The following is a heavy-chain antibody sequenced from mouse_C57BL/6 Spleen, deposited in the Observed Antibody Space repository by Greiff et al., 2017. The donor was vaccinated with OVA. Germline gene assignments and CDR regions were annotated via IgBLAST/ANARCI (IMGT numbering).Heavy chain of an antibody. Sequence: EVKLMESGPELVKPGASVKISCKASGYSFTGYYMHWVKQSSEKSLEWIGEINPSTGGTSYNQKFKGNATLTVDKSSSTAYMQRKSLTSEDSAVYYCARGDLYYAMDYWGQGTSVTVSS. CDR1: GYSFTGYY. V-gene: IGHV1-43*01. J-gene: IGHJ4*01. D-gene: IGHD3-3*01. CDR3: ARGDLYYAMDY. CDR2: INPSTGGT.